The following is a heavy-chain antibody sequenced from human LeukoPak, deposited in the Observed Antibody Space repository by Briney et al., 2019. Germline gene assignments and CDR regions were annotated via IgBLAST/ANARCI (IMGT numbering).Heavy chain of an antibody. CDR3: AKDRDYSSSWYDY. D-gene: IGHD6-13*01. Sequence: GGSLRLSCAASGFTFSSYWMHWVRQAPGKGLVWVSVIYSGGSTYYADSVKGRFTISRDNSKNTLYLQMNSLRAEDTAVYYCAKDRDYSSSWYDYWGQGTLVTVSS. CDR1: GFTFSSYW. CDR2: IYSGGST. J-gene: IGHJ4*02. V-gene: IGHV3-53*01.